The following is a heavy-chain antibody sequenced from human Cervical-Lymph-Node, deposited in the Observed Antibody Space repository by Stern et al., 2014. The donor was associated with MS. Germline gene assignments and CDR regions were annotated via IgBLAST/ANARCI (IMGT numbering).Heavy chain of an antibody. CDR2: ISSSSNYI. CDR1: GFMFRTYN. J-gene: IGHJ4*02. V-gene: IGHV3-21*01. Sequence: EVQLVESGGGLVKPGGSLRLSCAASGFMFRTYNMNWVRQATGKGLEWVSAISSSSNYIYYADSVRGRFTISRDNAKNSLYLQMNSLRAEDTAVYYCARDDELYGLDYWGQGTLVTVSS. CDR3: ARDDELYGLDY. D-gene: IGHD2/OR15-2a*01.